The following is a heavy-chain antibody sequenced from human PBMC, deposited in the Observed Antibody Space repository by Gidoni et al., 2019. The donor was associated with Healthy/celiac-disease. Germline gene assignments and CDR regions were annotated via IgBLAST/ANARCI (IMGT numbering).Heavy chain of an antibody. J-gene: IGHJ4*02. V-gene: IGHV3-48*02. CDR1: GFTFSSYS. Sequence: EVQLVESGGGLVQPGGSLRLSCAASGFTFSSYSMNWVRQAPGKGLEWVSYISSSSSTIYYADSVKGRFTISRDNAKNSLYLQMNSLRDEDTAVYYCARAGHYDFWSGQPYYFDYWGQGTLVTVSS. D-gene: IGHD3-3*01. CDR3: ARAGHYDFWSGQPYYFDY. CDR2: ISSSSSTI.